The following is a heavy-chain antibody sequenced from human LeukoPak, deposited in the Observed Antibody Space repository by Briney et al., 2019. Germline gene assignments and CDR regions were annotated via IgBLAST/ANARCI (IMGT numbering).Heavy chain of an antibody. D-gene: IGHD6-13*01. CDR2: ISSSSSYI. CDR3: AREWKGSSWFVDY. CDR1: GFIFSSSG. J-gene: IGHJ4*02. Sequence: GGSLRLSCAASGFIFSSSGMSWVRQAPGKGLEWVSSISSSSSYIYYADSVKGRFTISRDNAKNSLYLQMNSLRAEDTAVYYCAREWKGSSWFVDYWGQGTLVTVSS. V-gene: IGHV3-21*01.